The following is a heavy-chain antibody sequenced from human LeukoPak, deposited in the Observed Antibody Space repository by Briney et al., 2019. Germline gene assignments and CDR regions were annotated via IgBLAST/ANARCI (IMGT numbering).Heavy chain of an antibody. CDR3: ARDGDIVVVTATGHDAFDI. J-gene: IGHJ3*02. V-gene: IGHV4-4*07. Sequence: SETLSLTCTVSGGSISSYYWSWIRQPAGKGLEWIGRIYTSGSTNYNPSLKSRVTMSVDTSKNQFSLKLSSVTAVDTAVYYCARDGDIVVVTATGHDAFDIWGQGTMVTVSS. D-gene: IGHD2-21*02. CDR2: IYTSGST. CDR1: GGSISSYY.